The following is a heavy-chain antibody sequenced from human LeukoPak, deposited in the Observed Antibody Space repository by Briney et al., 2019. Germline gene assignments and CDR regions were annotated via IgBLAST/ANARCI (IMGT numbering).Heavy chain of an antibody. CDR1: GFTFSSYA. D-gene: IGHD2-15*01. Sequence: PGGSLRLSCAASGFTFSSYAMHWVRHAPGKGLEWVAVIWYDGSNKYYADSVKGRFTISRDNSKNTLYLQMNGLRAEDTAVYYCARDRVVVAATEGYYFDYWGQGTLVTVSS. CDR3: ARDRVVVAATEGYYFDY. V-gene: IGHV3-33*01. CDR2: IWYDGSNK. J-gene: IGHJ4*02.